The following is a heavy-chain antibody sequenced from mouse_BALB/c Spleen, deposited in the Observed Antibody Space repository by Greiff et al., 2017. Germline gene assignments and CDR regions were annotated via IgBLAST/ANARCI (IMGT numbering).Heavy chain of an antibody. J-gene: IGHJ4*01. CDR2: IYPGDGDT. D-gene: IGHD1-1*01. CDR3: ARLYYGSSYEGAMDY. Sequence: VQLQQSGAELVRPGSSVKISCKASGYAFSSYWMNWVKQRPGQGLEWIGQIYPGDGDTNYNGKFKGKATLTADKSSSTAYMQLSSLTSVDSAVYFCARLYYGSSYEGAMDYWGQGTSVTVSS. V-gene: IGHV1-80*01. CDR1: GYAFSSYW.